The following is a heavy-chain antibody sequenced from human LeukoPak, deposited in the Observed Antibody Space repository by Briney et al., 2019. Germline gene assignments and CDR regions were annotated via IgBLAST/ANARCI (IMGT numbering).Heavy chain of an antibody. CDR1: GFTFSDYY. V-gene: IGHV3-11*01. CDR2: ISSSGSTI. Sequence: GGSLRLSCAASGFTFSDYYMSWIRQAPGKGLEWVSYISSSGSTIYYADSVKGRFTISRDNAKNSLYLQMNSLRAEDTAVYYCARHLSGITGYTYGRGIDYWGQGTLVTVSS. D-gene: IGHD5-18*01. J-gene: IGHJ4*02. CDR3: ARHLSGITGYTYGRGIDY.